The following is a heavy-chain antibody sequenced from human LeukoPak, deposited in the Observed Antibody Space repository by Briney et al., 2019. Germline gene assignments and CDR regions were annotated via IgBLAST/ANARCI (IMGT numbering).Heavy chain of an antibody. J-gene: IGHJ4*02. CDR3: ARDYGSGSFDY. CDR2: INPSGGST. V-gene: IGHV1-46*01. Sequence: ASVKVSCKASGYTFTSYYMHWVRQAPGQGLEWMGIINPSGGSTSYAQKFQGRVTITADESTSTAYMELSSLRSEDTAVYYCARDYGSGSFDYWGQGTLVTVSS. D-gene: IGHD3-10*01. CDR1: GYTFTSYY.